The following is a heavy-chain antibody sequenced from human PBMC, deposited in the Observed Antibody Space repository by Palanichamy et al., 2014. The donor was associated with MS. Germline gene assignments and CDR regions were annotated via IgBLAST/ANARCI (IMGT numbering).Heavy chain of an antibody. Sequence: QVQLVESGGGLVNPGGSLRLSCVASGFTFTDYYMSWVRQVPGKGLERVSYITSSGSHTTYPDSVKGRFTISRDNARNSLYLQMHSLRVEDTAVYYCARDGGHEGALDAFDMWGQGTLVTVSS. J-gene: IGHJ3*02. V-gene: IGHV3-11*06. D-gene: IGHD3-16*01. CDR2: ITSSGSHT. CDR1: GFTFTDYY. CDR3: ARDGGHEGALDAFDM.